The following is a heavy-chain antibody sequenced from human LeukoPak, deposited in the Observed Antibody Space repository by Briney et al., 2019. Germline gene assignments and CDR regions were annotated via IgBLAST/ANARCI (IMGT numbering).Heavy chain of an antibody. J-gene: IGHJ4*02. CDR2: IKQDGSEK. Sequence: PGGSLRLSCAASGFTFSSYWMSWVRQAPGKGLEWVGSIKQDGSEKYYVDSVKGRFTISRDNAKNSLYLQMNSLRAEDTAAYYCARDPTWGAVAGTSDYWGQGTLVTVSS. D-gene: IGHD6-19*01. CDR3: ARDPTWGAVAGTSDY. V-gene: IGHV3-7*01. CDR1: GFTFSSYW.